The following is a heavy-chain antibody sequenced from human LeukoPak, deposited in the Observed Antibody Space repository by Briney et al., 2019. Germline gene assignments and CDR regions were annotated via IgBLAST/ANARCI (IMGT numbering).Heavy chain of an antibody. J-gene: IGHJ4*02. CDR1: GYTFTSYY. V-gene: IGHV1-46*01. Sequence: ASVKVSCKASGYTFTSYYMHWERQAPGQGLEWMGIINPSGGSTSYAQKFQGRVTMTRDTSTSTVYMELSSLRSEDTAVYYCASGEAYYDFWSGYKAFDYWGQGTLVTVSS. D-gene: IGHD3-3*01. CDR3: ASGEAYYDFWSGYKAFDY. CDR2: INPSGGST.